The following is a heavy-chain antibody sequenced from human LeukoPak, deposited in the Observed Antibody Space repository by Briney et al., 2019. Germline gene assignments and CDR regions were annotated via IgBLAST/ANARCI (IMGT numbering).Heavy chain of an antibody. V-gene: IGHV5-51*01. CDR1: EYRYSDYW. D-gene: IGHD6-19*01. Sequence: PGESLKISCKGSEYRYSDYWIGWVRQMPGKGLEWMGIIYGGDSETRYSPSLQGQVTISADKSINTAYLQWSSLKASDTAMYYCARTTTYSSGWYGAYWGQGTLVTVSS. CDR3: ARTTTYSSGWYGAY. CDR2: IYGGDSET. J-gene: IGHJ4*02.